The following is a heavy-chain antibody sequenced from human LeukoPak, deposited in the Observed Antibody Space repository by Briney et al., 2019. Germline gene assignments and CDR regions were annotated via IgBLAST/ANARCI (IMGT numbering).Heavy chain of an antibody. CDR1: GFTFNDYW. J-gene: IGHJ5*02. V-gene: IGHV3-74*01. Sequence: GGSLRLSCAASGFTFNDYWMHWVRQAPGQGLVWVSRINTDGSRIYYADSVKGRFTISRDNAKNTVYLEMNSLRAEDAAVYYCVRGGPMLYTIWLDPWGQGTLVTVSS. D-gene: IGHD2-8*01. CDR2: INTDGSRI. CDR3: VRGGPMLYTIWLDP.